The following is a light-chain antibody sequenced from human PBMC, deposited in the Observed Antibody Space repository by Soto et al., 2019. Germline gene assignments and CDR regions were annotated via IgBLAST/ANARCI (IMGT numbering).Light chain of an antibody. V-gene: IGKV3-20*01. CDR1: QSVSSSY. CDR3: QQYGNSPYT. CDR2: GAS. J-gene: IGKJ2*01. Sequence: EIVLTQSPGTLSLSPGERATLSCRASQSVSSSYLAWYQQKPGQAARLLIYGASSRATGIPDRFSGSGSGTDFTLSISRLEPEDVAVYYCQQYGNSPYTFGPGTKLEIK.